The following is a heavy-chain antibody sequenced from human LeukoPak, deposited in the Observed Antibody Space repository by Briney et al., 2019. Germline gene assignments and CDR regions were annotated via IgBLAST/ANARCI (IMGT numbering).Heavy chain of an antibody. J-gene: IGHJ4*02. CDR1: GFIFSPYS. CDR2: ISSSSTSI. CDR3: ASRDYFDY. Sequence: GGSLRLSCAASGFIFSPYSMNWVRQAPGKGLEWVSSISSSSTSIYYADSVKGRFTISRDNAKNSLYLQMNSLRDEDTAVYYCASRDYFDYWGQGTLVTVSS. V-gene: IGHV3-21*01.